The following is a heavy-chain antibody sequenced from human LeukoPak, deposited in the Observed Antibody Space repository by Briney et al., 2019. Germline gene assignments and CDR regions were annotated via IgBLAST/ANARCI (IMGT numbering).Heavy chain of an antibody. CDR3: ARDYSSGWYDY. CDR1: GGSISSYY. J-gene: IGHJ4*02. D-gene: IGHD6-19*01. Sequence: SKTLSLTCTVSGGSISSYYWSWIRQPPGKGLEWIGYIYYSGSTNYNPSLKSRVTISVDTSKNQFSLKLSSVTAADTAVYYCARDYSSGWYDYWGQGTLVTVSS. V-gene: IGHV4-59*12. CDR2: IYYSGST.